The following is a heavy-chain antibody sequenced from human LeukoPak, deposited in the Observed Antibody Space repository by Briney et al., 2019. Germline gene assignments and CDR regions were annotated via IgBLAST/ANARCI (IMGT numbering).Heavy chain of an antibody. Sequence: ASVKVSFKASGYTFTSYGISWVRQAPGQGLEWMGLISAYNGNTNYAQKLQGRVTMTTDTSTSTAYMELRSLRSDDTAVYYCARVGRGAYCGGDCYYWFDPWGQGTLVTVSS. CDR1: GYTFTSYG. J-gene: IGHJ5*02. CDR3: ARVGRGAYCGGDCYYWFDP. V-gene: IGHV1-18*01. CDR2: ISAYNGNT. D-gene: IGHD2-21*02.